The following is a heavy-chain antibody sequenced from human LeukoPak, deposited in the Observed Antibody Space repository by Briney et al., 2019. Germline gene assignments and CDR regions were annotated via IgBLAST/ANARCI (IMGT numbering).Heavy chain of an antibody. J-gene: IGHJ4*02. CDR1: GFTFSNYY. V-gene: IGHV3-74*01. D-gene: IGHD6-19*01. CDR2: INGDGRDT. CDR3: AGTSENSGGWSGLRD. Sequence: GGSLRLSCAVSGFTFSNYYMHWVRQAPGKGLVWVSRINGDGRDTTYVDSVKGRFTISRDNAKDTLYLQMNSLRVDDTAVYYCAGTSENSGGWSGLRDWGRGTLVTVSS.